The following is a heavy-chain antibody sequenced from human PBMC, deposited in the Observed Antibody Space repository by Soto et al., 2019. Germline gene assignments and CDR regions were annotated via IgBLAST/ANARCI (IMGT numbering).Heavy chain of an antibody. CDR2: VIPMFPKA. CDR3: ARCHSDSSGPGYLDS. D-gene: IGHD3-22*01. V-gene: IGHV1-69*06. Sequence: QVRLVQSEAEVKKAGSSVKVSCKASGGTFISDAVTWVRQAPGQGLEWMGGVIPMFPKANYAQKFQGRATITADKSTSTVYMALHSLKSEDTPLYYCARCHSDSSGPGYLDSWGQGTLVTVTS. CDR1: GGTFISDA. J-gene: IGHJ4*02.